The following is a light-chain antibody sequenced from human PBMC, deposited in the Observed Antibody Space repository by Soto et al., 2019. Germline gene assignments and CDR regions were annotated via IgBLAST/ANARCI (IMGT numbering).Light chain of an antibody. V-gene: IGLV2-8*01. J-gene: IGLJ1*01. CDR2: EVS. CDR1: SSDIGTYDC. CDR3: CSYGGGNNFYV. Sequence: QSVLTXPPSASGSPGQSVTISCTGTSSDIGTYDCVPWYQHLPDKAPKLIIYEVSKRPSGVPDRFSGSKSGNTASLTVSGLQAEDEGDYYCCSYGGGNNFYVFGTGTKVTVL.